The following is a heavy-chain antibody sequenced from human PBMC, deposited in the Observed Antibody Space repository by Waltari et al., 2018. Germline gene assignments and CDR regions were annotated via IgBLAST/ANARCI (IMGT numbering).Heavy chain of an antibody. Sequence: EVQLVESGGGLVKPGGSLRLSCAASGFTFSSYSMNWVRQAPGTGLEWVSSISSSSSYIYNAYSVKGRFTISRDNAKNSLYLQMNSLKAEDTAGYYCARAPYYDFWSGYRPFDYWGQGTLVTVSS. J-gene: IGHJ4*02. D-gene: IGHD3-3*01. CDR2: ISSSSSYI. CDR1: GFTFSSYS. V-gene: IGHV3-21*01. CDR3: ARAPYYDFWSGYRPFDY.